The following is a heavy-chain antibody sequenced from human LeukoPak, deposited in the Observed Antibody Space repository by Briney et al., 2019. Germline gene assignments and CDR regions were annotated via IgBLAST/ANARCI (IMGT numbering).Heavy chain of an antibody. CDR2: IWYDGSNK. CDR3: ARTGGRSYYSLSGFDY. D-gene: IGHD1-26*01. V-gene: IGHV3-33*01. J-gene: IGHJ4*02. Sequence: GGSLRLSCAVSGFTLSSYGMHWVRQAPGKGLEWVAVIWYDGSNKYYADSVKGRFTISRDNSKNTSYLQMNSLRAEDTAVYYCARTGGRSYYSLSGFDYWGQGTLVTVSS. CDR1: GFTLSSYG.